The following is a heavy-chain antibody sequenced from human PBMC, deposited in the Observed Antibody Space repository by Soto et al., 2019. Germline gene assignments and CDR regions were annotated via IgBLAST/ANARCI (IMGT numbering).Heavy chain of an antibody. CDR3: AKGSSGSYLSNVGYYYYGMDV. D-gene: IGHD1-26*01. Sequence: GGSLRLSCAASGFTFSSYGMHWVRQAPGKGLEWVAVISYDGSNKYYADSVKGRFTISRDNSKNTLYLQMNSLRAEDTAVYYCAKGSSGSYLSNVGYYYYGMDVWGQGTTVTVS. CDR1: GFTFSSYG. CDR2: ISYDGSNK. J-gene: IGHJ6*02. V-gene: IGHV3-30*18.